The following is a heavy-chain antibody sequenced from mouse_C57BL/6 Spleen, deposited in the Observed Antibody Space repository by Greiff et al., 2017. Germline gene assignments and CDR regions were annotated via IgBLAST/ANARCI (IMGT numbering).Heavy chain of an antibody. J-gene: IGHJ4*01. CDR1: GYTFTSYG. D-gene: IGHD3-2*02. CDR2: IYPRSGNT. CDR3: ARDRAQATAMDY. Sequence: HVQLQQSGAELARPGASVKLSCTASGYTFTSYGISWVKQRTGQGLEWIGAIYPRSGNTYYNEKFKGKATLTADKSSSTAYMELRSLTSEDSAVYFCARDRAQATAMDYWGQGTSVTVSS. V-gene: IGHV1-81*01.